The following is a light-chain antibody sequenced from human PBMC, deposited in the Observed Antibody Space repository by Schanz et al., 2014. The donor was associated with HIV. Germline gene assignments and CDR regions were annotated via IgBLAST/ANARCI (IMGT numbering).Light chain of an antibody. V-gene: IGLV2-23*02. CDR1: GSDIGGYNF. J-gene: IGLJ2*01. Sequence: QSALTQPASVSGSPGQSITISCTGTGSDIGGYNFVSWYQQHPGKAPKLMIYDVNNRPSGVSIRFSGSKSGNTASLTISGLQAEDEADYYCCSYAGSSTLVVFGGGTKLTVL. CDR2: DVN. CDR3: CSYAGSSTLVV.